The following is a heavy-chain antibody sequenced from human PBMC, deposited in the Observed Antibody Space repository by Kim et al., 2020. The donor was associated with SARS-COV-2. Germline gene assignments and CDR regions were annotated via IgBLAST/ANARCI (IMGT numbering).Heavy chain of an antibody. CDR3: AREDVITMVRGVPPLDY. Sequence: GGSLRLSCAASGFTFSSYGMHWVRQAPGKGLEWVAVIWYDGSNKYYADSVKGQFTISRDNSKNTLYLQMNSLRAEDTAVYYCAREDVITMVRGVPPLDYWGQGTRVTVSS. CDR1: GFTFSSYG. CDR2: IWYDGSNK. V-gene: IGHV3-33*01. J-gene: IGHJ4*02. D-gene: IGHD3-10*01.